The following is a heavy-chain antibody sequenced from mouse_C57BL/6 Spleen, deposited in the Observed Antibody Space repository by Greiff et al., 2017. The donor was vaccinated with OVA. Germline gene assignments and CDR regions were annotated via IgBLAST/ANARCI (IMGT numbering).Heavy chain of an antibody. J-gene: IGHJ1*03. D-gene: IGHD1-1*01. CDR3: ARSNNGSPPND. V-gene: IGHV1-69*01. Sequence: QVQLQQPGAELVMPGASVKLSCKASGYTFTSYWLHWVKQRPGQGLEWIGEIDPSDSYTNYNQKFKGKSTLTVDKSSSTAYMQLSSLTSEDAAVYDCARSNNGSPPNDWGKGTTVTVSA. CDR1: GYTFTSYW. CDR2: IDPSDSYT.